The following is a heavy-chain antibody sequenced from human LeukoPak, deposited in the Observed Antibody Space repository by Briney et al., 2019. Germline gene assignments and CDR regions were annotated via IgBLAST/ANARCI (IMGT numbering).Heavy chain of an antibody. Sequence: SQTLSLTCAVSGGSISSGGYSWSWIRQPPGKGLEWIGYIYHSGSTYYNPSLKSRVTISVDRSKNQFSLKLSSVTAADTAVYYCAGASSSGYYASGAFDIWGQGTMVTVSS. J-gene: IGHJ3*02. CDR1: GGSISSGGYS. V-gene: IGHV4-30-2*01. D-gene: IGHD3-22*01. CDR2: IYHSGST. CDR3: AGASSSGYYASGAFDI.